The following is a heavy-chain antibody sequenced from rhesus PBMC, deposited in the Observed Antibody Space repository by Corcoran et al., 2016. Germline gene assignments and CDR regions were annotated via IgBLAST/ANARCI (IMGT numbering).Heavy chain of an antibody. D-gene: IGHD3S6*01. J-gene: IGHJ4*01. CDR2: IYGSGSST. Sequence: QLQLQESGPGLVKPSETLSVTCAVSGGSISSSYWSWIRQAPGKGLEWSGYIYGSGSSTNYNPALKSRGTLAVDTSKNQLSLKLSSVTAADTAVYYCARYTLRGFDYWGQGVLVTVSS. V-gene: IGHV4-169*01. CDR3: ARYTLRGFDY. CDR1: GGSISSSY.